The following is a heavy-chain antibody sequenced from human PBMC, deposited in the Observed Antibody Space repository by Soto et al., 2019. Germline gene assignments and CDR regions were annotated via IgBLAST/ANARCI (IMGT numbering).Heavy chain of an antibody. J-gene: IGHJ4*02. CDR3: ARVSRRDGSTFFDY. Sequence: SGPTLVNPTQTLTLTCTFSGFALSGMYVGWIRQPPGGALEWLALIAWDDDKFYNTSLKTRLTISKDTSRDQVVLTMTNMDPVDTGTYYCARVSRRDGSTFFDYWGQGTLVTVSS. CDR2: IAWDDDK. V-gene: IGHV2-70*01. CDR1: GFALSGMY. D-gene: IGHD5-12*01.